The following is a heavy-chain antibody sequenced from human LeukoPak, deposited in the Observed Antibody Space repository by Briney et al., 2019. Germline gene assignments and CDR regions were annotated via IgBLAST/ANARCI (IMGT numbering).Heavy chain of an antibody. V-gene: IGHV3-33*08. CDR2: IWYDGSNK. Sequence: GGSLRLSCAASGFTVSSNYMSWVRQAPGKGLEWVAVIWYDGSNKYYADSVKGRFTISRDNSKNTLYLQMNSLRAEDTAVYYCARGPMFSDYWGQGTLVTVSS. CDR1: GFTVSSNY. CDR3: ARGPMFSDY. D-gene: IGHD3-10*02. J-gene: IGHJ4*02.